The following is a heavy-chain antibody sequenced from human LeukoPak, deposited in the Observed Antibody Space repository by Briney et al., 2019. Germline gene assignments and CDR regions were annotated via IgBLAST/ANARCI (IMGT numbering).Heavy chain of an antibody. CDR2: VKSDGSTT. V-gene: IGHV3-74*01. CDR1: GFTFSSYW. Sequence: PGGSLRLSCAASGFTFSSYWMHWVRQAPGKGLVWVSRVKSDGSTTSYADSVKGRFTISRDNAKNTLYLQMNSLTAEDTAVYYCARASSWSLFDYWGQGTLVTVSS. D-gene: IGHD6-13*01. J-gene: IGHJ4*02. CDR3: ARASSWSLFDY.